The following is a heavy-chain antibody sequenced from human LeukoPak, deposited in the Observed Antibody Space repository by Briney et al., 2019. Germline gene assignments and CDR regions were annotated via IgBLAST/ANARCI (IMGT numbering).Heavy chain of an antibody. CDR1: RFVFTSSG. V-gene: IGHV3-33*01. CDR2: IWYDGSNK. D-gene: IGHD6-13*01. J-gene: IGHJ2*01. Sequence: GGSLRLSRAASRFVFTSSGMHWVRQAPGKGLEWVAVIWYDGSNKYYADSVKGRFTISRDNSKNTLYLQMNSLRAEDTAVYYCARDPRRQLAPDWYFDLWGRGTLVTVSS. CDR3: ARDPRRQLAPDWYFDL.